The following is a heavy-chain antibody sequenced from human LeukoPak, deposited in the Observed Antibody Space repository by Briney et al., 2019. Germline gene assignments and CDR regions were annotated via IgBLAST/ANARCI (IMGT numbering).Heavy chain of an antibody. V-gene: IGHV1-2*02. Sequence: ASVKVSCKASGYTFTGYYMHWVRQAPGQGLEWMGWINPNSGGTNYAQNFQGRITMTTDTSTSTAYMELRSLRSDDTAVYYCARVSGTYSSGWYWEVDYWGQGTLVTVSS. CDR2: INPNSGGT. D-gene: IGHD6-19*01. CDR1: GYTFTGYY. J-gene: IGHJ4*02. CDR3: ARVSGTYSSGWYWEVDY.